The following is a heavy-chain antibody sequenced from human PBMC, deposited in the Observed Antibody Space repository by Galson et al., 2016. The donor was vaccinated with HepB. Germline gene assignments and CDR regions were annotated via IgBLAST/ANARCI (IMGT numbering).Heavy chain of an antibody. J-gene: IGHJ4*02. D-gene: IGHD2-2*01. V-gene: IGHV1-69*13. Sequence: SVKVSCKASGGTFSSYGISWVRQAPGQGLEWMGAIMPIFGTANYTQKLQGRVTITADESTSTAYMELSSLRSEDTAVYYCARDDARVAAAAFDYWGQGTLVTVSS. CDR3: ARDDARVAAAAFDY. CDR1: GGTFSSYG. CDR2: IMPIFGTA.